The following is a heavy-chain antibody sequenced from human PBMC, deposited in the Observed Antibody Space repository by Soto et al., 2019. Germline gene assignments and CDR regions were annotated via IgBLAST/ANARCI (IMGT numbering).Heavy chain of an antibody. J-gene: IGHJ4*02. D-gene: IGHD5-12*01. CDR2: IRSKAYGGTT. CDR3: TRDRYLKPSGYGTRAAAGPYYFDY. V-gene: IGHV3-49*03. CDR1: GFTFGDYA. Sequence: PGGSLRLTCTASGFTFGDYAMSWFRQAPGKGLEWVGFIRSKAYGGTTEYAASVKGRFTISRDDSKSIAYLQMNSLKTEDTAVYYCTRDRYLKPSGYGTRAAAGPYYFDYWGQGTLVTVSS.